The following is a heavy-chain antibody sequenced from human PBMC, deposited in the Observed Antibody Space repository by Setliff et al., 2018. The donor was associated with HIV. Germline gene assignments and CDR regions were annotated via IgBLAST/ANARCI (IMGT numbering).Heavy chain of an antibody. D-gene: IGHD3-22*01. CDR1: GGSFSDYY. J-gene: IGHJ6*03. V-gene: IGHV4-34*01. CDR2: INHSGST. Sequence: SETLSLTCAVYGGSFSDYYWTWIRQSPGKGLEWIGEINHSGSTYYNPSLKSRVTISVDTSKNQFSLKLRSVTAADTAVYYCARGFSGDYLFTGYMDVWGKGTTVTVSS. CDR3: ARGFSGDYLFTGYMDV.